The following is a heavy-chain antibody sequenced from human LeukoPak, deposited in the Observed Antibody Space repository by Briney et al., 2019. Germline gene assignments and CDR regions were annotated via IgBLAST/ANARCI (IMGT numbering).Heavy chain of an antibody. J-gene: IGHJ4*02. D-gene: IGHD1-26*01. V-gene: IGHV3-64D*09. CDR2: ITDNAYST. Sequence: PGGSLRLSCLASGFTFSNYAMHWVRQAPGKGLEYISAITDNAYSTYYADSVKGRFTISRDNSKNTLYLQMSSLTPEDTAVYYCVKRATVGAPSPLFDYWGQGTLVTVSS. CDR3: VKRATVGAPSPLFDY. CDR1: GFTFSNYA.